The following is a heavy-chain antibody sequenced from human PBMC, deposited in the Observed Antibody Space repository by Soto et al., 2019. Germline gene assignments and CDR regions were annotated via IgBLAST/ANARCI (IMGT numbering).Heavy chain of an antibody. J-gene: IGHJ4*02. V-gene: IGHV4-39*07. CDR3: ARDLFSGYSLYY. Sequence: PSETLSLTCTVSGASITSTSYHWGWIRQPPGKGLEWIGNFYYSGSTYYNPSLRSRVTISIDRSKNQSFLKLSSVTAADTAVYYCARDLFSGYSLYYWGQGTLVTVSS. D-gene: IGHD5-12*01. CDR1: GASITSTSYH. CDR2: FYYSGST.